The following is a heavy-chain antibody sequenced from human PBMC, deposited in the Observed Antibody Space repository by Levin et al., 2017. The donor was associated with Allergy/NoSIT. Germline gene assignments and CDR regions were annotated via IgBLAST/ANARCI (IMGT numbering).Heavy chain of an antibody. CDR1: GFAFNDYY. Sequence: PGGSLRLSCAASGFAFNDYYMHWVRQVPGEEPVWVSFINKDGSQTKYAGSVKGRFTISRDNAKNTLYLQMNSLTAGDTAIYYCVKDLFYGQADYWGQGTQVTVSS. D-gene: IGHD4-17*01. J-gene: IGHJ4*02. CDR2: INKDGSQT. V-gene: IGHV3-74*01. CDR3: VKDLFYGQADY.